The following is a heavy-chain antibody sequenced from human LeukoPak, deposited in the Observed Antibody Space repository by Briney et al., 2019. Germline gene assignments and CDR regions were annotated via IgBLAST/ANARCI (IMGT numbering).Heavy chain of an antibody. Sequence: LETLSLTCTVSGGSISSYYWSWIRQPPGKGLEWIGYIYYSGSTNYNPSLKSRVTISVDTSKNQFSLKLSSVTAADTAVYYCARESDYYDSSGSFDYWGQGTLVTVSS. D-gene: IGHD3-22*01. J-gene: IGHJ4*02. CDR3: ARESDYYDSSGSFDY. CDR1: GGSISSYY. V-gene: IGHV4-59*01. CDR2: IYYSGST.